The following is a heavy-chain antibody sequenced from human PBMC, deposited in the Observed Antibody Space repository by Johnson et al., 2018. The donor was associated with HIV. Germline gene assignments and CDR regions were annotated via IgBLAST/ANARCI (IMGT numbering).Heavy chain of an antibody. CDR1: GFTFNSYP. V-gene: IGHV3-30*04. CDR2: ISYDGNNN. CDR3: TRLPSGYSRDAFDI. D-gene: IGHD5-18*01. Sequence: QVQLVESGGGVVQPGGSLRLSCAASGFTFNSYPMHWVRQAPGKGLEWVAVISYDGNNNYYADSLKARFTISRDNSKNTLYLEMNSLRAEDTAVYYCTRLPSGYSRDAFDIWGQGTMVTVSS. J-gene: IGHJ3*02.